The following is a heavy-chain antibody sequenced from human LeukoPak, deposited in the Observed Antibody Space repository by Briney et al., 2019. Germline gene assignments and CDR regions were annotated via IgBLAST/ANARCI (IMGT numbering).Heavy chain of an antibody. J-gene: IGHJ4*02. D-gene: IGHD3-22*01. CDR2: ISAYNGNT. CDR1: GYTSTSYG. CDR3: ARDSGGYYRGGFDY. Sequence: ASVKVSGKASGYTSTSYGISWVRQAPGQGLEWMGWISAYNGNTNYAQNLQGRVTMTTDTSTSTAYMELRSLRSDDTAVYYCARDSGGYYRGGFDYWGQGTLVTVSS. V-gene: IGHV1-18*01.